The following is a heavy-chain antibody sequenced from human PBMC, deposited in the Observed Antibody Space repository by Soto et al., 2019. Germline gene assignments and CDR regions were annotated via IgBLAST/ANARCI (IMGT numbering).Heavy chain of an antibody. CDR3: ARGGPSGYGDY. V-gene: IGHV4-59*01. CDR2: IYYSGST. D-gene: IGHD5-12*01. CDR1: GGSISSYY. Sequence: TSETLSLTCTVSGGSISSYYWSWIRQPPGKGLEWIGYIYYSGSTNYNPSLKSRVTISVDTSKNQFSLKLSSVTAADTAVYYCARGGPSGYGDYWGQGTLVTVSS. J-gene: IGHJ4*02.